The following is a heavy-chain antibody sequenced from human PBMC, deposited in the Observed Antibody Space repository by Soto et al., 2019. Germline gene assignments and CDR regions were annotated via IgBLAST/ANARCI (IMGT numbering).Heavy chain of an antibody. D-gene: IGHD3-10*01. Sequence: GASVKVSCKGSGYTFTSYGISWVRQAPGKGLEWMGWISAYNGNTNYAQKLQGRVTMTTDTSTSTAYMELRSLRSDDTAVYYCTRVHGSGSYLDYWGQGTLVTVSS. V-gene: IGHV1-18*01. CDR2: ISAYNGNT. CDR3: TRVHGSGSYLDY. J-gene: IGHJ4*02. CDR1: GYTFTSYG.